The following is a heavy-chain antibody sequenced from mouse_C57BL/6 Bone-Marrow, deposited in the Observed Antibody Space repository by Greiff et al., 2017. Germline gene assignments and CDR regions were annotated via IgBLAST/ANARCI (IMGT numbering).Heavy chain of an antibody. Sequence: DVKLVESGGGLVKPGGSLKLSCAASGFTFSSYTMSWVRQTPEQRLQWVAAISGGGGNTYYQDRVKGRFTISRDNDKNILYLQMSRLRSENTALYYWSRQVTTVLATKYFDVGGTGTTVTGSS. D-gene: IGHD1-1*01. V-gene: IGHV5-9*01. CDR3: SRQVTTVLATKYFDV. CDR1: GFTFSSYT. CDR2: ISGGGGNT. J-gene: IGHJ1*03.